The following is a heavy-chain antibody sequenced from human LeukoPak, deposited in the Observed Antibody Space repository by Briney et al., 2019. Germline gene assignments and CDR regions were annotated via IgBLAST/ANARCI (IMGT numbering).Heavy chain of an antibody. CDR2: IYPGDSDT. D-gene: IGHD2-21*01. CDR1: GYSFTSYW. Sequence: GESLKITFKGSGYSFTSYWIGWVRQMPGKGLEWMGIIYPGDSDTRYSPSFQGQVTISADKSISTAYPQWSSLKASDTAMYYCASGLAVMTHYYFDYWGQGTLVTVSS. V-gene: IGHV5-51*01. CDR3: ASGLAVMTHYYFDY. J-gene: IGHJ4*02.